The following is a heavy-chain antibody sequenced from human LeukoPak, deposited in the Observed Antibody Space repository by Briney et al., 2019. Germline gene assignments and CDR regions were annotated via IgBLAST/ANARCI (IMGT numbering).Heavy chain of an antibody. V-gene: IGHV4-30-2*01. CDR2: IYHSATT. J-gene: IGHJ4*02. Sequence: SETLSLTCAVTGGSINSGDNSWNWIRLPPGRGLEWIGYIYHSATTFYNPSLKSRVTISVDRSRNQFSLRLTSVTAADSAVYYCARAPGYYGSGSPYLDSWGQGALVTVSS. D-gene: IGHD3-10*01. CDR3: ARAPGYYGSGSPYLDS. CDR1: GGSINSGDNS.